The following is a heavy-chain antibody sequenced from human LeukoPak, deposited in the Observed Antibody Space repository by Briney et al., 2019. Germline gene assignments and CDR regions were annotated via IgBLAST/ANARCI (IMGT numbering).Heavy chain of an antibody. CDR3: ASGRGGYSSSWLDY. CDR2: IKQDGSEK. Sequence: GGSLRLSCAASGFTFSSYWMSWVRQAPGKGLEWVANIKQDGSEKYYVDSVKGRFTISRDNAKNSLDLQMNRLRAEDTAVYYCASGRGGYSSSWLDYWGQGTLVTVSS. V-gene: IGHV3-7*01. D-gene: IGHD6-13*01. CDR1: GFTFSSYW. J-gene: IGHJ4*02.